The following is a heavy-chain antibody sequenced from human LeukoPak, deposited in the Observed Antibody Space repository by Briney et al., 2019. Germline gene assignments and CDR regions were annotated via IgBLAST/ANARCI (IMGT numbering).Heavy chain of an antibody. CDR2: INSDGSST. CDR3: ARDRGGMYGSGSYDY. CDR1: GFTFSSYW. V-gene: IGHV3-74*01. D-gene: IGHD3-10*01. Sequence: GGSLRVSCAASGFTFSSYWMHWVRQAPGKGLVWVSRINSDGSSTSYADSVKGRFTISRDNAKNTLYLQMNSLRAEDTAVYYCARDRGGMYGSGSYDYWGQGTLVTVSS. J-gene: IGHJ4*02.